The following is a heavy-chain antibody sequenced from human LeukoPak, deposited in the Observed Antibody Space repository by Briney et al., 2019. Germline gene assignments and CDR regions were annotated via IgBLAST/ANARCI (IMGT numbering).Heavy chain of an antibody. Sequence: SETLSLTCTVSGGSISSYYWSWIRQPPGKGLEWIGEINHSGSTNYNPSLKSRVTISVDTSKNQFSLKLSSVTAADTAVYYCARAGAIAAAGTRGWFDPWGQGTLVTVSS. CDR1: GGSISSYY. CDR2: INHSGST. V-gene: IGHV4-34*01. D-gene: IGHD6-13*01. CDR3: ARAGAIAAAGTRGWFDP. J-gene: IGHJ5*02.